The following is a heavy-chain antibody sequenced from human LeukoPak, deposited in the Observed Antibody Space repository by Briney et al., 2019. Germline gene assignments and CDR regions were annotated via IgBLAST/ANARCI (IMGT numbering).Heavy chain of an antibody. CDR3: AKLTSGWFEDY. J-gene: IGHJ4*02. D-gene: IGHD6-19*01. Sequence: GGSLRLSCSASGFTFSSYAMSWVRQAPGKGLEWVSAFTTSGSGGSTRYADSVKGRFTISRDNSKNTLYLQMNSLRAEDTAVYYCAKLTSGWFEDYWGQGTLVTVSS. V-gene: IGHV3-23*01. CDR1: GFTFSSYA. CDR2: FTTSGSGGST.